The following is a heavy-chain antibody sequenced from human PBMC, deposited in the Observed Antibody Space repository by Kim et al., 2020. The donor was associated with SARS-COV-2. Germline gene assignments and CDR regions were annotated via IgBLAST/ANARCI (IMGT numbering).Heavy chain of an antibody. Sequence: ASVKVSCKASGYTFTGYYMHWARQAPGQGLEWMGWINPNSGGTNYAQKFQGRVTMTRDTSISTAYMELSRLRSDDTAVYYCARNGITMVRGVIGSMNYWGQGTLVTVSS. J-gene: IGHJ4*02. V-gene: IGHV1-2*02. CDR1: GYTFTGYY. CDR2: INPNSGGT. D-gene: IGHD3-10*01. CDR3: ARNGITMVRGVIGSMNY.